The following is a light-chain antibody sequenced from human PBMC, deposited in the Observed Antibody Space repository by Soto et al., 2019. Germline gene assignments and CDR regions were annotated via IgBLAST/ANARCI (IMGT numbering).Light chain of an antibody. Sequence: DIQMTQSPSTLSASVGDRVTITCRASQSISSWSAWYQQKPGKAPKLLIYKASSLESGVPSRFSGSGSGTEFTLTISSLQPDDFATYYCQQYNSYSLTFGQGTKVDIK. CDR2: KAS. J-gene: IGKJ1*01. CDR3: QQYNSYSLT. CDR1: QSISSW. V-gene: IGKV1-5*03.